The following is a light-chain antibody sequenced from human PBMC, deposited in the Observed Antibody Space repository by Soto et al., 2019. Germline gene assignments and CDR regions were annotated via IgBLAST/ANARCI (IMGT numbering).Light chain of an antibody. CDR3: QSYDSSRSARV. J-gene: IGLJ3*02. CDR1: SSNIGHNT. CDR2: GNS. V-gene: IGLV1-40*01. Sequence: QSVLTQPPSASGTPGQRVTISCSGSSSNIGHNTVNWYRQLPGTAPQLLIYGNSNRPSGVPDRFSGSKSGTSASLAITGLQAEDEADYYCQSYDSSRSARVFGGGTKLTVL.